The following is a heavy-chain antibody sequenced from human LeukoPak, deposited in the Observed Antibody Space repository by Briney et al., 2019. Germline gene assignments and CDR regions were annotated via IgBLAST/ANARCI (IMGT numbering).Heavy chain of an antibody. V-gene: IGHV4-34*01. D-gene: IGHD3-10*01. J-gene: IGHJ6*03. CDR2: INHSGST. CDR3: ARRRSGGDYYYYYMDV. CDR1: GGSFSGYY. Sequence: SETLSLTCAVYGGSFSGYYWSWIRQPPGKGLEWIGEINHSGSTNYNPSLKSRVTISVDTSKNQFSLKLSSVTAADTAVYYCARRRSGGDYYYYYMDVWGKGTTVTVSS.